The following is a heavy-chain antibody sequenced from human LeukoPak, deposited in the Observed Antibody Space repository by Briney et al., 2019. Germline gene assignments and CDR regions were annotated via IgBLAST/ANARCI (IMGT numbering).Heavy chain of an antibody. CDR2: IYHSGST. V-gene: IGHV4-38-2*02. J-gene: IGHJ4*02. CDR3: ARSTVVNNLDY. CDR1: GYSISSGYY. Sequence: PSETLSLTXTVSGYSISSGYYWGWIRQPPGKGLEWIGSIYHSGSTYYNPSLKSRVTISVDTSKNQFFLKLSSVTAADTAVYYCARSTVVNNLDYWGQGTLVTVSS. D-gene: IGHD2-21*01.